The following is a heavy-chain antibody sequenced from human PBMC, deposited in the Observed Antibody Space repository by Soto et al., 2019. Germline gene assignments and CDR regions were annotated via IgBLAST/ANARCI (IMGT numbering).Heavy chain of an antibody. CDR2: ISSSTI. Sequence: EVQLVESGGGLVQPGGSLRLSCAASGFTFSSYSMNWVRQVPAKGLEWVSYISSSTIYYADSVKGRFTISRDNAKNSLYLHMNSLRDEDTAVYYCARDRATGLTVLDYWGQGTLVTVSS. V-gene: IGHV3-48*02. CDR1: GFTFSSYS. D-gene: IGHD6-6*01. J-gene: IGHJ4*02. CDR3: ARDRATGLTVLDY.